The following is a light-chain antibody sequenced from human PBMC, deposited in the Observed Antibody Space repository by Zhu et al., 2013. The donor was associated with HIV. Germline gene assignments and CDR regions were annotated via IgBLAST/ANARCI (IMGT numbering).Light chain of an antibody. J-gene: IGKJ1*01. Sequence: TQSPATLSVSLGDRVTLSCRAGRDLKTNLAWYQQKPGQAPRLLVEDASFRATGVPDRFIGSGSGTQFTLTISSLQPDDFATYYCQEYNSYWTFGQGTKVEIK. CDR3: QEYNSYWT. V-gene: IGKV3-15*01. CDR2: DAS. CDR1: RDLKTN.